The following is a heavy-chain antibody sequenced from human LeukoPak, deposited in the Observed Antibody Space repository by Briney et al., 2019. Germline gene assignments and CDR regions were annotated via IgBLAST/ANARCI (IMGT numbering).Heavy chain of an antibody. J-gene: IGHJ3*02. Sequence: GGSLRLSCAASGFTVSSNYMSWVRQAPGKGLEWVSVIYSGGSTYYADSVKGRFTISRDNSKNTLYLQMNSLRAEDTAVYYCARDRPYSSGWIGGAFDIWGQGTMVTVSS. CDR3: ARDRPYSSGWIGGAFDI. CDR1: GFTVSSNY. CDR2: IYSGGST. V-gene: IGHV3-53*01. D-gene: IGHD6-19*01.